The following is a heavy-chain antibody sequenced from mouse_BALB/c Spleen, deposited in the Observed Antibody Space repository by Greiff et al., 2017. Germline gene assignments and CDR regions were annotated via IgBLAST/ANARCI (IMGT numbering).Heavy chain of an antibody. J-gene: IGHJ4*01. Sequence: VQLQQSGAELVKPGASVKLSCKASGYTFTSYWMHWVKQRPGQGLEWIGEINPSNGRTNYNEKFKSKATLTVDKSSSTAYMQLSSLTSEDSAVYYWARRTIGTAYAMDYWGQGTSVTVSS. CDR2: INPSNGRT. D-gene: IGHD2-14*01. CDR1: GYTFTSYW. CDR3: ARRTIGTAYAMDY. V-gene: IGHV1S81*02.